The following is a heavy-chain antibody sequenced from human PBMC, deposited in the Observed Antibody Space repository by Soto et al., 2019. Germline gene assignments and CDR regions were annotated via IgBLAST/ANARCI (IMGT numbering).Heavy chain of an antibody. D-gene: IGHD3-3*01. CDR2: VHATGAAT. J-gene: IGHJ5*02. V-gene: IGHV3-23*01. CDR1: GFTFNNYA. Sequence: PGGSLRLSCAGSGFTFNNYAMNWVRQAPGKGLEWVSTVHATGAATYYADSVKGRFTISRDNSKNTLFLQMNSLRAEDTAVYYCAKYFRPSRSAFDPWGQGTLVTVSS. CDR3: AKYFRPSRSAFDP.